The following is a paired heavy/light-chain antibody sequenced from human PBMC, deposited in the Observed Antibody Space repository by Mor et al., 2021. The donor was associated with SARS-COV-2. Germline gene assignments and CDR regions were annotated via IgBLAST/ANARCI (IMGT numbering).Light chain of an antibody. CDR3: LLSYSGTNWV. Sequence: QAVVTQEPSLTVSPGGTVTLTCGSSTGAVTSGHYSHWFQQRPGQAPRTLIYDTSNKHSWTPARFSGSLLGGKAALTLSGAQPDDEAEYHCLLSYSGTNWVFGGGTKLTVL. CDR1: TGAVTSGHY. J-gene: IGLJ3*02. CDR2: DTS. V-gene: IGLV7-46*01.
Heavy chain of an antibody. Sequence: QVQLVESGGGVVQPGGSLRLSCATSGFTFSGYGMHWVRQAPGKGLEWVSFIRYDGSNKYYTDSVKGRFTISRDNSKNTLYLQMNSLRSEDTAVYYCARDSCRPSCGGGSGQDYWGQGTLVSVSS. CDR2: IRYDGSNK. CDR1: GFTFSGYG. CDR3: ARDSCRPSCGGGSGQDY. D-gene: IGHD2-15*01. J-gene: IGHJ4*02. V-gene: IGHV3-30*02.